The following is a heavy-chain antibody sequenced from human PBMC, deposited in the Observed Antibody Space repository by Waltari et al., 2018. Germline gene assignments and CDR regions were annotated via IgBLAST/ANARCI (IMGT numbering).Heavy chain of an antibody. CDR2: IYHSGST. J-gene: IGHJ4*02. CDR1: GYSISSGYS. CDR3: ARGSSAYCSSTSCYFDY. Sequence: QVQLQESGPGLVTPSETLSLTCAVSGYSISSGYSWVWIRQPPGKGLEWIGSIYHSGSTYYNPSLKSRVTISVDTSKNQFSLKLSSVTATDTAVFYCARGSSAYCSSTSCYFDYWGQGTLVTVSS. D-gene: IGHD2-2*01. V-gene: IGHV4-38-2*01.